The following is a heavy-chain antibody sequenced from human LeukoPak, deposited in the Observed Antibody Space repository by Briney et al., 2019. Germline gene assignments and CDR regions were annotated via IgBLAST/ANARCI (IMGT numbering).Heavy chain of an antibody. CDR3: ARDSGDILTGPPYYYYYMDV. Sequence: GGSLRLSWEAAGFNLSSYWMHWVRQAPGKGLVWVSRINSDGSSTRYADSVKGRLTISRDNAKNSLYLQMNSLRAEDTAVYYCARDSGDILTGPPYYYYYMDVWGKGTTVTISS. V-gene: IGHV3-74*01. D-gene: IGHD3-9*01. CDR1: GFNLSSYW. J-gene: IGHJ6*03. CDR2: INSDGSST.